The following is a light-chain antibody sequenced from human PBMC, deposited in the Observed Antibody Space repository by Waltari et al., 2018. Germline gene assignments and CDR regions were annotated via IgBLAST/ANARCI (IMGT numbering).Light chain of an antibody. CDR2: QDS. V-gene: IGLV3-1*01. J-gene: IGLJ3*02. CDR1: KLGHRY. CDR3: QTWDTNTWV. Sequence: YELTQPPSVSVSPGPTATITCSGDKLGHRYISWYQQKPGQSPLLVIYQDSKRPSSIPVRFSGSNAGDTATLTISGTQAIDEADFYCQTWDTNTWVFGGGTRLTVL.